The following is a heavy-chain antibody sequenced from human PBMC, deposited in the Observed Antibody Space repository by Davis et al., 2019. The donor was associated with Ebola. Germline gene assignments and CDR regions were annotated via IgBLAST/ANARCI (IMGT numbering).Heavy chain of an antibody. V-gene: IGHV3-21*04. Sequence: GESLKISCAASGFTFSSYSMNWVRQAPGKGLEWVSSISSSSSYIYYADSVKGRFTISRDNSKNTLYLQMNSLRAEDTAVYYCATHPSEDYWGQGTLVTVSS. CDR2: ISSSSSYI. CDR3: ATHPSEDY. J-gene: IGHJ4*02. CDR1: GFTFSSYS.